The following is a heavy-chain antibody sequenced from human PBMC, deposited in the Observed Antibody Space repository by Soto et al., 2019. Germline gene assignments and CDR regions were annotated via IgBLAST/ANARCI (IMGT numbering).Heavy chain of an antibody. Sequence: QLQLQESGPGLVKPSETLSLTCTVSGGSISRNSHFWAWIRQPPGKWLEWIGAIHYSGTTSYSPSLKSRITISVDTSKNQFSLRLSSVTAAETAVFYCARQTITLVAVGVLDIWGPGTKVTVSS. CDR1: GGSISRNSHF. CDR3: ARQTITLVAVGVLDI. V-gene: IGHV4-39*01. J-gene: IGHJ3*02. D-gene: IGHD6-19*01. CDR2: IHYSGTT.